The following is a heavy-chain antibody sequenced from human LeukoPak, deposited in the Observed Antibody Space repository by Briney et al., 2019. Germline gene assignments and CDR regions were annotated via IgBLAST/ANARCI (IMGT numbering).Heavy chain of an antibody. CDR2: INPNSGGT. V-gene: IGHV1-2*02. CDR1: GYTFTGYY. CDR3: ARLGDSSELLYYFDY. Sequence: ASVKVSCKASGYTFTGYYMHWVRQAPGQGLEWMGWINPNSGGTNYAQKFQGRVTMTRDTSISTAYMELSRLRSDDTAVYYCARLGDSSELLYYFDYWGQGTLVTVSS. J-gene: IGHJ4*02. D-gene: IGHD3-22*01.